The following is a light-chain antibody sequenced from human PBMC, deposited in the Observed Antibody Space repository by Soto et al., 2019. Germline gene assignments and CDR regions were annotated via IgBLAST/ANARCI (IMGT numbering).Light chain of an antibody. J-gene: IGKJ4*01. CDR1: QDISNY. V-gene: IGKV1-33*01. Sequence: DIQMTQSPSSLFASVGDRVTITCQASQDISNYLNWYQQKPGKAPKLLIYDASNLETGVPSRFSGSGSGTDFTFTISSLQPEDIATYSCQQLNSYPLTFGGGTKVEIK. CDR2: DAS. CDR3: QQLNSYPLT.